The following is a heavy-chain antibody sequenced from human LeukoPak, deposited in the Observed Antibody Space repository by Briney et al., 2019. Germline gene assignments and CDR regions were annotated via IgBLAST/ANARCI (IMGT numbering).Heavy chain of an antibody. CDR1: GGSISSYY. CDR3: ATEGYSSGWYDDGLGTDY. Sequence: TSETLSLTCTVSGGSISSYYWSWIRQPPGKGLEWIGYIYYSGSTNYNPSLKSRVTISVDTSKNQFSLKLSSVTAADTAVYYCATEGYSSGWYDDGLGTDYWGQGTLVTVSS. CDR2: IYYSGST. D-gene: IGHD6-19*01. V-gene: IGHV4-59*08. J-gene: IGHJ4*02.